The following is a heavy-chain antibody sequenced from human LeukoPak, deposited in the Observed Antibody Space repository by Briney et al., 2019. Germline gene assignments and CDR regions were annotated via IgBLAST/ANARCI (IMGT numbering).Heavy chain of an antibody. Sequence: ASVKVSCKASGGTFSSYAISWVRQAPGQGLEWMGGIIPIFGTANYAQKFQGRVTITADESTSTAYMELSSLRSEDTAVYYCARGPHYYGSGSYYPFDYWGQGTLVTVSS. CDR3: ARGPHYYGSGSYYPFDY. V-gene: IGHV1-69*13. J-gene: IGHJ4*02. CDR2: IIPIFGTA. CDR1: GGTFSSYA. D-gene: IGHD3-10*01.